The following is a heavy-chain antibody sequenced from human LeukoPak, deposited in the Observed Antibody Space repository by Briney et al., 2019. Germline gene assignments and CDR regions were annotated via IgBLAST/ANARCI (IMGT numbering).Heavy chain of an antibody. CDR3: APCGSYRGGPPVYR. Sequence: GGSLRLSCRGSGFTFSSYAMNWVRQAPGSGLERVSGISGAGASRHYADSVKGRFIISRDNAETTVYLQMKSLRVEDTATYFCAPCGSYRGGPPVYRRGQGIMVTVSS. CDR1: GFTFSSYA. D-gene: IGHD1-26*01. CDR2: ISGAGASR. J-gene: IGHJ4*02. V-gene: IGHV3-23*01.